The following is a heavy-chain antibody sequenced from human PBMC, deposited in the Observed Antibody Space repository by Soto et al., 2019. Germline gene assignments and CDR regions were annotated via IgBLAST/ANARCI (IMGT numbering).Heavy chain of an antibody. CDR3: ARFRAPRRQLISMSFHL. V-gene: IGHV5-51*01. CDR1: GYDFTNYW. D-gene: IGHD6-13*01. J-gene: IGHJ4*03. CDR2: IYPGDSDI. Sequence: GESLKISCQASGYDFTNYWIAWVRQTPGRGLEWMGMIYPGDSDIRYNPSFRGRVTISVDKSITSAFVQWGSLKASDSAIYYCARFRAPRRQLISMSFHLWGLGTLVTVSS.